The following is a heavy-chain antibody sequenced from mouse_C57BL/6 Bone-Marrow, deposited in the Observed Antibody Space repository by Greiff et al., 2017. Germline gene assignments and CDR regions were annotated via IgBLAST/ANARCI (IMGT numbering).Heavy chain of an antibody. J-gene: IGHJ4*01. CDR2: ISDGGSYT. V-gene: IGHV5-4*03. D-gene: IGHD2-12*01. Sequence: EVKLQESGGGLVKPGGSLKLSCAASGFTFSSYAMSWVRQTPEKRLEWVATISDGGSYTYYPDNVKGRFTISRDNAKNNLYLQMSHLKSEDTAMYYCARVLLPYAMDYWGQGTSVTVSS. CDR3: ARVLLPYAMDY. CDR1: GFTFSSYA.